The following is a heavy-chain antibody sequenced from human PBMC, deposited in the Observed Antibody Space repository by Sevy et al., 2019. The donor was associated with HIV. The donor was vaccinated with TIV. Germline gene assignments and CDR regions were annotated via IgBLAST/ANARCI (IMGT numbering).Heavy chain of an antibody. CDR3: ARAPEENYDYITGSFDY. V-gene: IGHV3-21*01. CDR2: ISISSNHI. Sequence: EGSLRLSCAASGFTFSSYSMNWVRQAPGMGLEWVSSISISSNHIYYAESMKGRFTVSRDNAKNSLYLQMNSLRAEDTAVYYCARAPEENYDYITGSFDYWGQGTLVTVSS. D-gene: IGHD3-16*01. CDR1: GFTFSSYS. J-gene: IGHJ4*02.